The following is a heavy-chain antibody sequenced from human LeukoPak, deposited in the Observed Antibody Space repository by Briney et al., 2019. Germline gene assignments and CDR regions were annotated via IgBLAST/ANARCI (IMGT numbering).Heavy chain of an antibody. V-gene: IGHV1-18*04. CDR3: AREGYSSGWNTEAVVSYYYYGMDV. D-gene: IGHD6-19*01. CDR1: GYTFTSYG. Sequence: GASVKVSCKASGYTFTSYGISWVRPAPGQGLEWMGWISAYNGDTNYAQKLQGRVTMTTDKSTSTAYMELRSLRSDDPAVNYCAREGYSSGWNTEAVVSYYYYGMDVWGKGTTVTVSS. CDR2: ISAYNGDT. J-gene: IGHJ6*04.